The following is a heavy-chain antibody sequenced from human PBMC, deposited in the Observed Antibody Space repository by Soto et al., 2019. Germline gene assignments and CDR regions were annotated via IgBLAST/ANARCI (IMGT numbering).Heavy chain of an antibody. V-gene: IGHV3-48*02. CDR2: ISGSGATK. D-gene: IGHD5-18*01. Sequence: GGSLRLSCAASGFTFSSHSINWVRQAPGKGLEWVSYISGSGATKYYADSVKGRFTISRDNARNSLYLQMSSLSDEDTAVYYCARAIRGFSYVVDYWGQGALVTVSS. CDR1: GFTFSSHS. CDR3: ARAIRGFSYVVDY. J-gene: IGHJ4*02.